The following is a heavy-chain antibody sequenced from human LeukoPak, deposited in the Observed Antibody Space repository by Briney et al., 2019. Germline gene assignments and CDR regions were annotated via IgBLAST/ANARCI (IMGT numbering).Heavy chain of an antibody. CDR1: GFTFSSYS. CDR2: ISSSSSYI. Sequence: GGSLRLSCAASGFTFSSYSMNWVRQAPGKGLEWVSSISSSSSYIYYADSVKGRFTISRDNAKNSLYLQMSSLRAEDTAVYYCARDGLGATAAHFDYWGQGTLVTVSS. V-gene: IGHV3-21*01. CDR3: ARDGLGATAAHFDY. D-gene: IGHD1-26*01. J-gene: IGHJ4*02.